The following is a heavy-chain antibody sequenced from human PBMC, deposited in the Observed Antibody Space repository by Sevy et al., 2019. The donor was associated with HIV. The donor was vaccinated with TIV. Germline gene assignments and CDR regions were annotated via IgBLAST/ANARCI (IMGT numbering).Heavy chain of an antibody. V-gene: IGHV3-33*01. Sequence: GGSLRLTCAASGFTFSSYGMHWVRLAPGKGLEWVAVRWYDGSNKDYADSVKGRFTISRDNSKNTLYLQMNSLRAEDTAVYYCARETVTTLYYYYYGMDVWGQGTTVTVSS. CDR2: RWYDGSNK. CDR3: ARETVTTLYYYYYGMDV. J-gene: IGHJ6*02. D-gene: IGHD4-4*01. CDR1: GFTFSSYG.